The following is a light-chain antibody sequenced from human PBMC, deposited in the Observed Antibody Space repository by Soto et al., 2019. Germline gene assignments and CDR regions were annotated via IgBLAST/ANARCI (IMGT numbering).Light chain of an antibody. Sequence: CTGSSSNIGAGYDVHWYQQLPGTAPKLLIYGNSTRPSGVPDRFSGSKSGTSASLAITGLQAEDEADYYCPSYDSSLSGWVFGGGTKLTVL. CDR1: SSNIGAGYD. V-gene: IGLV1-40*01. CDR2: GNS. CDR3: PSYDSSLSGWV. J-gene: IGLJ3*02.